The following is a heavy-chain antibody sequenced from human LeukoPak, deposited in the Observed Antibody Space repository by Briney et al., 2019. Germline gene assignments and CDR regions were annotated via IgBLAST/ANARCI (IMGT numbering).Heavy chain of an antibody. J-gene: IGHJ4*02. CDR2: ISGSGGST. V-gene: IGHV3-23*01. Sequence: GGSLRLSCAASGFTFDDYAMHWVRQAPGKGLEWVSGISGSGGSTYYADSVKGRFTISRDNSKNTLYLQVNSLRAEDTAVYYCAKVLTGTTDYWGQGTLVTVSS. CDR1: GFTFDDYA. CDR3: AKVLTGTTDY. D-gene: IGHD1-20*01.